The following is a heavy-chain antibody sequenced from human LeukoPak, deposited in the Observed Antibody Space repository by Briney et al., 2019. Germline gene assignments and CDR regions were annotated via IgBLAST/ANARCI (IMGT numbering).Heavy chain of an antibody. CDR2: IYYSGST. Sequence: KPGGSLRLSCAASGFTFSDYYMTWIRQHPGKGLEWIGYIYYSGSTYYNPSLKSRVTMSVDTSKNQFSLKLSSVTAADTAVYYCARGPYGDYEGDYYYGMDVWGQGTTVTVSS. CDR3: ARGPYGDYEGDYYYGMDV. V-gene: IGHV4-31*02. CDR1: GFTFSDYY. D-gene: IGHD4-17*01. J-gene: IGHJ6*02.